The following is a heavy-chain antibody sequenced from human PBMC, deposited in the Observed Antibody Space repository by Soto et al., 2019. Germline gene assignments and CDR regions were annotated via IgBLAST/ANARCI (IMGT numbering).Heavy chain of an antibody. CDR1: GFTFSTYA. J-gene: IGHJ3*02. CDR2: FSESGGST. V-gene: IGHV3-23*01. CDR3: AKLSDSSGYYLDAFDI. Sequence: EVQLLESGGGLVQPGGSLRLSCAASGFTFSTYAMSWVRQAPGKGLVWVSVFSESGGSTYYADSVKGRFTISRDNPKNTLYLQMNSLRAEDTAVYYCAKLSDSSGYYLDAFDIWGQGTMVTVSS. D-gene: IGHD3-22*01.